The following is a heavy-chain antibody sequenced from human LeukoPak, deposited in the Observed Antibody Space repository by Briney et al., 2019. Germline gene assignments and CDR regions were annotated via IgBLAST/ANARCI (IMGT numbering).Heavy chain of an antibody. J-gene: IGHJ5*02. CDR2: ISNSGGST. Sequence: GGSLRLSCAASGFTFSSYAMSWVRQAPGKGLEWVSAISNSGGSTYYADSVKGRFTISRDNSKNTLYLQMNSLRAEDTAVYYCAKDPNSSGWYSGWFDPWGQGTLVTVSS. V-gene: IGHV3-23*01. D-gene: IGHD6-19*01. CDR3: AKDPNSSGWYSGWFDP. CDR1: GFTFSSYA.